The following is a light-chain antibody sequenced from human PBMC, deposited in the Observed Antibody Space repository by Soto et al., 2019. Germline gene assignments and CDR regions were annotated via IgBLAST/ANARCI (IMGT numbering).Light chain of an antibody. CDR2: KAS. Sequence: DIQMTQSPSTLSGSVGDRVTITCRASQTISSWLAWYQQKPGKAPKLLIYKASTLKSGVPSRFSGSGSGTEFTLTNSSLQPDDFATYYCQHYYSYSEALGQGTKVELK. V-gene: IGKV1-5*03. CDR3: QHYYSYSEA. J-gene: IGKJ1*01. CDR1: QTISSW.